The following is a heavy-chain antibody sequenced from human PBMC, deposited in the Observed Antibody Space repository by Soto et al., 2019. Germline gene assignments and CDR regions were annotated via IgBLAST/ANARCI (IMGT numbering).Heavy chain of an antibody. D-gene: IGHD4-17*01. CDR3: AREDYGDSHDY. Sequence: HVQLVESGGGVVEPGRSLRLSCAASGFTFSNYGMHWVRQAPGKGLEWVAVIWYDGSNKYYADSVKGRFTISRDNSKNTLYLQMNSLRAEDTAVYYCAREDYGDSHDYWGQGTLVTVSS. CDR2: IWYDGSNK. CDR1: GFTFSNYG. J-gene: IGHJ4*02. V-gene: IGHV3-33*01.